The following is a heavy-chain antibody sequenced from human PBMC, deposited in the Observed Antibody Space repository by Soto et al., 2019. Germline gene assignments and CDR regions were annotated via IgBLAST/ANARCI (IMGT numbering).Heavy chain of an antibody. CDR2: IYYSGST. D-gene: IGHD6-13*01. J-gene: IGHJ4*02. CDR1: GGSISSYD. CDR3: ARRYGSSFDY. V-gene: IGHV4-59*08. Sequence: SETLSLTCPVSGGSISSYDWSWIRQPPGRGLEWIGYIYYSGSTNYNPSLKSRVTISVDTSKNQFSLKLSSVTAADTAVYYCARRYGSSFDYWGQGTLVTVSS.